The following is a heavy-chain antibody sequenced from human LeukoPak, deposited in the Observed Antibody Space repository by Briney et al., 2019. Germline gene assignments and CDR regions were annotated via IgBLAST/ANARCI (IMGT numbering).Heavy chain of an antibody. CDR1: GGTFSSYA. J-gene: IGHJ4*02. Sequence: GASVKVSCKASGGTFSSYAISWVRQAPGQGLEWMGGIIPIFGTANYAQKFQGRVTITTDESTSTAYMELSSLRSEDTAVYYCASADSSGLNYFDYWGQGTLVTVSA. D-gene: IGHD3-22*01. V-gene: IGHV1-69*05. CDR2: IIPIFGTA. CDR3: ASADSSGLNYFDY.